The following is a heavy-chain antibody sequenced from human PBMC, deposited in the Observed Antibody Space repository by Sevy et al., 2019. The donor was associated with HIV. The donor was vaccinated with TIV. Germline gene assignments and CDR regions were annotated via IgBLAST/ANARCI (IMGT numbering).Heavy chain of an antibody. V-gene: IGHV1-24*01. J-gene: IGHJ5*02. CDR3: ATVGLGYYRGSSYYQGDWFDP. Sequence: GESLKISCKVFGYSLSKLSMHWVRQAPGKGLEWMGSLDPGNGEITYAQTLQGRVTMTEDTSTDTAYMELSSLTSEDTATYYCATVGLGYYRGSSYYQGDWFDPWGQGTLVTVSS. CDR1: GYSLSKLS. CDR2: LDPGNGEI. D-gene: IGHD2-15*01.